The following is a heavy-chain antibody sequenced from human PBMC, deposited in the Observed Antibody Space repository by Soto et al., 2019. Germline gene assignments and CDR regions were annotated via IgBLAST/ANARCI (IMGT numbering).Heavy chain of an antibody. CDR3: ARDLSWGSNWYYYMDV. CDR2: ISSSSSVI. Sequence: EVQLVESGGGLVQPGGSLRLSCATSGFILSDCAMNWVRQAPGKGLEWVSYISSSSSVIDYADSVKGRCTVSLDNARNSLYLHMNSLRAEDTAVYYCARDLSWGSNWYYYMDVWGKGTTVTFSS. V-gene: IGHV3-48*01. CDR1: GFILSDCA. D-gene: IGHD7-27*01. J-gene: IGHJ6*03.